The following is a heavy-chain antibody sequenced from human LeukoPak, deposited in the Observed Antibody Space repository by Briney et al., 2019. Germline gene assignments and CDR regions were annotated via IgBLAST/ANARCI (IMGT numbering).Heavy chain of an antibody. Sequence: HPGGSLRLSCAASGFTFSSYWMSWVRQAPGKGLEWVANIKQDGSERYYVDSVRGRFTISRDNAKNSLYLQMNSLRAEDTAVYYCARTIYYYESTSYFSDAFDVWGQGTMVTVSS. J-gene: IGHJ3*01. CDR2: IKQDGSER. V-gene: IGHV3-7*01. CDR3: ARTIYYYESTSYFSDAFDV. CDR1: GFTFSSYW. D-gene: IGHD3-22*01.